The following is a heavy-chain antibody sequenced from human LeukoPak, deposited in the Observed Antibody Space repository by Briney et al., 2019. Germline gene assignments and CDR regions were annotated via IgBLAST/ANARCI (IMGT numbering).Heavy chain of an antibody. D-gene: IGHD2-2*01. V-gene: IGHV3-74*01. CDR1: GFTFSSYW. J-gene: IGHJ5*02. CDR3: ARDQCTSTSCYGYNWFDP. Sequence: GGSLRLSCAASGFTFSSYWMHWVRQAPRKGLVWVSRNNTDGSSTSYADSVKGRFTISRDNAKNTLYLQMNSLRAEDTAVYYCARDQCTSTSCYGYNWFDPWGQGTLVTVSS. CDR2: NNTDGSST.